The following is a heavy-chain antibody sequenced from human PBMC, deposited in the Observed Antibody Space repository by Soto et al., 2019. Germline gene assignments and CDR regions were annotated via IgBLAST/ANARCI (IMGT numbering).Heavy chain of an antibody. J-gene: IGHJ6*02. CDR1: GGTFSSYT. CDR2: IIPMLGIA. D-gene: IGHD6-13*01. CDR3: ARLGWSSSWYPSYYYYGMDV. Sequence: QVQLVQSGAEVKKPGSSVKVSCKASGGTFSSYTISWVRQAPGQGLEWMGRIIPMLGIANYAQKFQGRVTITADKSTSTAYMELSSLRSEDTAVYYCARLGWSSSWYPSYYYYGMDVWGQGTTVTVSS. V-gene: IGHV1-69*02.